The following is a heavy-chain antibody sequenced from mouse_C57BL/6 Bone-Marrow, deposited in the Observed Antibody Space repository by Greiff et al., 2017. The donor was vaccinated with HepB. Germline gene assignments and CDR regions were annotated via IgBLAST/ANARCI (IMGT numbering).Heavy chain of an antibody. V-gene: IGHV1-4*01. CDR2: INPSSGYT. CDR3: ARNGDGRIMSRYFDY. Sequence: QVQLKQSGAELARPGASVKMSCKASGYTFTSYTMHWVKQRPGQGLEWIGYINPSSGYTKYNQKFKDKATLTADKSSSTAYMQLSSLTSEDSAVYYCARNGDGRIMSRYFDYWGQGTTLTVSS. CDR1: GYTFTSYT. J-gene: IGHJ2*01. D-gene: IGHD1-1*01.